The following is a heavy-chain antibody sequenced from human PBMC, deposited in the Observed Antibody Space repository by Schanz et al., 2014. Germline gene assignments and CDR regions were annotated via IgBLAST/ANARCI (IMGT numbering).Heavy chain of an antibody. D-gene: IGHD5-12*01. J-gene: IGHJ4*02. CDR1: GYSFTEYF. CDR2: INPNSGET. V-gene: IGHV1-2*02. Sequence: QVQLVQSGPAVKKPGASMKVSCLASGYSFTEYFLHWVRQAPGQGLEWMGWINPNSGETNYEQKFKGMVTLTSDTSISTAFMELSGLTSDDTATYFCARARYTGYDGSDYWGQGTLLIVSS. CDR3: ARARYTGYDGSDY.